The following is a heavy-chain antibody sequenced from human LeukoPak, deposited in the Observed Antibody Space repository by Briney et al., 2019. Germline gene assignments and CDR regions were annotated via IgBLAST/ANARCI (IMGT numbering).Heavy chain of an antibody. CDR1: GVSITSNSYD. V-gene: IGHV4-39*01. CDR3: ARQSPIDDFWSGYSSGSDY. Sequence: SETLSLTCTVSGVSITSNSYDWGWIRQPPGKGREWIGSLYYTGSTYYNPSLKSRVTISVDTSKNQFSLKLNFVTAADTAVYYCARQSPIDDFWSGYSSGSDYWGQGTLVTVSS. CDR2: LYYTGST. D-gene: IGHD3-3*01. J-gene: IGHJ4*02.